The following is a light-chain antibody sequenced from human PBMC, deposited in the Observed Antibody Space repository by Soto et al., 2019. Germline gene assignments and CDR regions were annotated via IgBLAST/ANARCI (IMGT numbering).Light chain of an antibody. J-gene: IGLJ3*02. CDR1: DSNIGNNY. Sequence: QSGLTQPPSVSAAPGQRVSISCSGSDSNIGNNYISWYRQVPGTAPKVVIYDNNKRPSWIPDRFSASKSGTSSTLAITGLRTGDEAFYYCGTWDSSLTSWVFGGGTKVTVL. CDR2: DNN. V-gene: IGLV1-51*01. CDR3: GTWDSSLTSWV.